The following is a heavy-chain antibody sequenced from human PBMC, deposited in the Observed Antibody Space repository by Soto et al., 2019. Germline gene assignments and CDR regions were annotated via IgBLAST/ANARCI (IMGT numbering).Heavy chain of an antibody. J-gene: IGHJ4*02. CDR3: AREGLRGYSGYDTNYYFDY. CDR2: VWYDGSNK. CDR1: GFTFSSYG. Sequence: QVQLVESGGGVVQPGRSLRLSCAASGFTFSSYGMHWVRQAPGKGLGLGAVVWYDGSNKYYAESVKGRFTISRDNSKNTLCMQTNILRAEDTAVYYCAREGLRGYSGYDTNYYFDYWGQGTLVTVSS. V-gene: IGHV3-33*01. D-gene: IGHD5-12*01.